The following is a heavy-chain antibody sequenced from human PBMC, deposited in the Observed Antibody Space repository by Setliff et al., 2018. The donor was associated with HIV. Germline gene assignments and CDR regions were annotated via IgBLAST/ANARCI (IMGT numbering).Heavy chain of an antibody. CDR3: AREGSGWFGELLSG. Sequence: PSETLSLTCTVSGDFFSSDYFGNWVRQSPGKGLEWIGYMSDIGSTYDNPSLKSRGTISVDTSKNQFSLKLSSVTAADTAVYYCAREGSGWFGELLSGWGQGTLVTVSS. CDR1: GDFFSSDYF. CDR2: MSDIGST. V-gene: IGHV4-30-4*08. D-gene: IGHD3-10*01. J-gene: IGHJ4*02.